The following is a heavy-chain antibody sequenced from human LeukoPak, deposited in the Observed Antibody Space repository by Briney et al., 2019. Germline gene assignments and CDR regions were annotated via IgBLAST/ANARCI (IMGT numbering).Heavy chain of an antibody. J-gene: IGHJ4*02. D-gene: IGHD1-26*01. Sequence: GGSLRLSCTVSGFTLSSYEMSWIRQAPGKGLEWVSSIEYSGGSAYYADSVKGRFTISRDNSKNTLYLQMNSLRAEDTAMYFCAKSGGYGLIDYWGQGTLVTVSS. CDR2: IEYSGGSA. CDR3: AKSGGYGLIDY. V-gene: IGHV3-23*01. CDR1: GFTLSSYE.